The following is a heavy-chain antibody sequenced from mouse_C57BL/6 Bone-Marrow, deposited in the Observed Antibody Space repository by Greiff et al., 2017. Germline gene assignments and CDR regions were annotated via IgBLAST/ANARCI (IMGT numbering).Heavy chain of an antibody. CDR1: GFTFSDYG. D-gene: IGHD1-1*01. Sequence: EVKLMESGGGLVKPGGSLKLSCAASGFTFSDYGMHWVRQAPEKGLEWVAYISSGSSTIYYADTVKGRFTISRDNAKNTLFLQVTSLRSEDTAMYYCARSATVVPFAYWGQGTLVTVSA. CDR3: ARSATVVPFAY. CDR2: ISSGSSTI. J-gene: IGHJ3*01. V-gene: IGHV5-17*01.